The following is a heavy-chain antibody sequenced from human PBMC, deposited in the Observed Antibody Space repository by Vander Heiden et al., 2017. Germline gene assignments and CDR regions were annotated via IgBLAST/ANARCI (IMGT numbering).Heavy chain of an antibody. J-gene: IGHJ4*02. CDR2: VAYDRISK. CDR1: GFSFSTYA. V-gene: IGHV3-30-3*01. D-gene: IGHD4-4*01. Sequence: QVQLVESGGGVVQPGRSMRRSCAGPGFSFSTYAIHWFRQSPDRGLEWVSVVAYDRISKYYAASVRGRFTISRDNSENKLYLEVNGLGPEDSALYYCAREPRQTVGVPTYYFDFWGQGTLVTVSS. CDR3: AREPRQTVGVPTYYFDF.